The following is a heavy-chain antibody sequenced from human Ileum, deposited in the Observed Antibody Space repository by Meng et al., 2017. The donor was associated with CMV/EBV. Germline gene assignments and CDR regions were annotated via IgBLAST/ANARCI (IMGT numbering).Heavy chain of an antibody. CDR3: AKDRLTSGWYSNYYYYGIDV. Sequence: GGSLRLSCAASGFTFSRHGMHWVRQAPGKGLEWMAVTWYDGSKKYYADSVKGRFTISRDNSKNTVYLQINSLRVEDTAVYYCAKDRLTSGWYSNYYYYGIDVWGQGTTVTVSS. V-gene: IGHV3-33*06. D-gene: IGHD6-19*01. CDR1: GFTFSRHG. CDR2: TWYDGSKK. J-gene: IGHJ6*02.